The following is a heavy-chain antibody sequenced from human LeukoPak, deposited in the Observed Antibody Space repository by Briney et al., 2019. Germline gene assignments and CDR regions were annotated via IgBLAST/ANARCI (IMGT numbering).Heavy chain of an antibody. Sequence: GGSLRLSCAASGFTFSSYWMSWVRQAPGKGLEWVANIKQDGSEKYYVDSVKGRFTISRDNAKNSLYLQMNSLRAEDTAVHYCARDYGDYGRCAFDIWGQGTMVTVSS. CDR1: GFTFSSYW. J-gene: IGHJ3*02. V-gene: IGHV3-7*01. CDR3: ARDYGDYGRCAFDI. CDR2: IKQDGSEK. D-gene: IGHD4-17*01.